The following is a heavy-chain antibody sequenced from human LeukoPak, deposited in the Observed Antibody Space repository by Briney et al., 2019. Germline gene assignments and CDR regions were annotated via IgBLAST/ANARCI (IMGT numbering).Heavy chain of an antibody. CDR1: GFTFSSYE. J-gene: IGHJ4*02. V-gene: IGHV3-48*03. D-gene: IGHD5/OR15-5a*01. CDR2: ISSSGSTI. CDR3: ARHPYSVYGFAVDY. Sequence: TGGSLRLSCAASGFTFSSYEMNWVRQAPGKGLEWVSYISSSGSTIYYADSVKGRFTISRDNAKNSLYLQMNSLRAEDTAVYYCARHPYSVYGFAVDYWGQGTLVTVSS.